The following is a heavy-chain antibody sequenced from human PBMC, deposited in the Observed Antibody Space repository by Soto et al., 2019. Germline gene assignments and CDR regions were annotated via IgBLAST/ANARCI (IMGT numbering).Heavy chain of an antibody. CDR2: INHSGST. V-gene: IGHV4-34*01. J-gene: IGHJ6*02. CDR1: GGSFSGYY. CDR3: ARAGYSYGYGMDV. Sequence: PETLSLTCAVYGGSFSGYYWSWIRQPPGKGLEWIGEINHSGSTNYNPSLKSRVTISVDTSKNQFSLKLSSVTAADTAVYYCARAGYSYGYGMDVWGQGTTVT. D-gene: IGHD5-18*01.